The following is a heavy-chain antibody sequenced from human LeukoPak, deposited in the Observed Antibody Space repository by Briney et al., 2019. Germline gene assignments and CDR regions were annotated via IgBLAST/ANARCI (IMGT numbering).Heavy chain of an antibody. Sequence: GGSLRLSCAASEFIVSSNYMSWVRQAPGKGLEWVSVLYSGGSTYYADSVKGRFTIFRDNSKNTLYLQMNSLRAEDTAVYYCASSGNYYPYLLDYWGQGTLVTVSS. CDR3: ASSGNYYPYLLDY. J-gene: IGHJ4*02. D-gene: IGHD1-26*01. V-gene: IGHV3-53*01. CDR1: EFIVSSNY. CDR2: LYSGGST.